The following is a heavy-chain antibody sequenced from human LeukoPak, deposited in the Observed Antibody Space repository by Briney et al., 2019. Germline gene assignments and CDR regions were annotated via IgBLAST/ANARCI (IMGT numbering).Heavy chain of an antibody. V-gene: IGHV4-59*01. Sequence: SETLSLTCTVSGGSISSYYWSWIRQPPGKGLEWIGYIYYSGSTNYNPSLKSRVTISVDTSKNQFSLKLSSVTAADTAVYYCARDQYDSSGYYSPKMDYWGQGTLVTVSS. J-gene: IGHJ4*02. CDR3: ARDQYDSSGYYSPKMDY. CDR2: IYYSGST. CDR1: GGSISSYY. D-gene: IGHD3-22*01.